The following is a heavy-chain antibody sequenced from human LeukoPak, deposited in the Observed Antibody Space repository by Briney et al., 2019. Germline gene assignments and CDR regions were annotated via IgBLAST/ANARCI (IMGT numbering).Heavy chain of an antibody. CDR1: GFTFSSYS. D-gene: IGHD3-16*01. CDR3: ARGMITFGGVTGDAFDI. Sequence: GGSLRLSCAASGFTFSSYSMNWVRQAPGKGLEWVSSVSSSSSYIYYADSVKGRFTISRDNAKNSLYLQMNSLRAEDTAVYYCARGMITFGGVTGDAFDIWGRGTIVTVSS. CDR2: VSSSSSYI. V-gene: IGHV3-21*01. J-gene: IGHJ3*02.